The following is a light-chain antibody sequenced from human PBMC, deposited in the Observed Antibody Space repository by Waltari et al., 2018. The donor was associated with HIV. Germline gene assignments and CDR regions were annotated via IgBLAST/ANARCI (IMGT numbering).Light chain of an antibody. CDR2: DSS. CDR1: QSVSTD. V-gene: IGKV3-15*01. J-gene: IGKJ1*01. CDR3: QQYSDWPRA. Sequence: ERVVTQVPAALSVYPGERASLSCIASQSVSTDLAWSPQVSGQSPRLLSSDSSNRATGVPDRFSGSGAGTHFTLTISILQSEDSGVYYGQQYSDWPRAFGLGTKVEV.